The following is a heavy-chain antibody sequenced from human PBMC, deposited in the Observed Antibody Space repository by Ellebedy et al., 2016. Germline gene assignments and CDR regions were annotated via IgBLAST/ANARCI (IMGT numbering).Heavy chain of an antibody. J-gene: IGHJ6*02. V-gene: IGHV3-21*01. CDR3: ARDREPTYGDSTAGYYYYGIDV. D-gene: IGHD4-17*01. CDR2: ISSSSSYI. Sequence: GESLKISCAASGFTFSSYSMNWVRQAPGKGLEWVSSISSSSSYIYYADSVKGRFTISRDNAKNSLYLQMNSLRAEDTAVYYCARDREPTYGDSTAGYYYYGIDVWGQGTTVTVSS. CDR1: GFTFSSYS.